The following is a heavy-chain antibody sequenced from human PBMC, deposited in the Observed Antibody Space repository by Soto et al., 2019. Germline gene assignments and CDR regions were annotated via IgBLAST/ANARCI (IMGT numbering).Heavy chain of an antibody. CDR2: IHPSGGGS. CDR3: ARGGHIAVVTASFDY. D-gene: IGHD2-21*02. J-gene: IGHJ4*02. CDR1: GYTYY. Sequence: ASVKVSCKASGYTYYLHWVRQAPGQGLEWMGIIHPSGGGSTYAQKFLGRVTMTRDTSTSTVFMELSSLRSADTAVHYCARGGHIAVVTASFDYWGQGTLVTVSS. V-gene: IGHV1-46*03.